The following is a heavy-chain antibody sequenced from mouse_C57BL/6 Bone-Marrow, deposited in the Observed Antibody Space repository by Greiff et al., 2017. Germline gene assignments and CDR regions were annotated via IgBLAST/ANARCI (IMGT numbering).Heavy chain of an antibody. V-gene: IGHV1-39*01. CDR2: INPNDGTT. CDR1: GYSFTDYN. J-gene: IGHJ4*01. D-gene: IGHD2-4*01. Sequence: VQLQQSGPELVKPGASVKISCKASGYSFTDYNMNWVKQSNGKSLEWIGVINPNDGTTSYNQKFKGKATLTADKSSSTAYMQLNSLTSEYSAVYYGARGYDYDYAMDYWGQGTSVTVSS. CDR3: ARGYDYDYAMDY.